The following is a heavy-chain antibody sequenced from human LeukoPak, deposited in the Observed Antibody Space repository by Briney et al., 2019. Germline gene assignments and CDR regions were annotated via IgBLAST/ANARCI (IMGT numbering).Heavy chain of an antibody. Sequence: GESLLFCCKASGYKFSNYWIAWVRQMPGKGLEWMGTIYPDDSDARYSPSFQGQVTLSVDKSVTTAYLQWSSLKASDTAIYYCARRPTTNFDFWGQGTLVTVSS. CDR3: ARRPTTNFDF. CDR1: GYKFSNYW. J-gene: IGHJ4*02. CDR2: IYPDDSDA. V-gene: IGHV5-51*01. D-gene: IGHD1-26*01.